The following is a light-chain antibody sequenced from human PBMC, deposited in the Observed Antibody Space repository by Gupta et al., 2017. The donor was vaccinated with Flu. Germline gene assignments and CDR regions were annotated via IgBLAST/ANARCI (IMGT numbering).Light chain of an antibody. CDR1: QSVSSSY. V-gene: IGKV3D-7*01. J-gene: IGKJ4*01. CDR2: GAS. Sequence: PGERVTLSCRASQSVSSSYLTWYQQKPGQAPRLLIYGASTRATSIPARFSGSGSGTDFTLTISSRQPEDFAVYYCQQDDNLPPITFGGGTKVEIK. CDR3: QQDDNLPPIT.